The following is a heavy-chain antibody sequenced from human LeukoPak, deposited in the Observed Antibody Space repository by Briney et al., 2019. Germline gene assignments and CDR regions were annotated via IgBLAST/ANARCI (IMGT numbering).Heavy chain of an antibody. CDR1: GFTFSSYW. CDR2: ISSSSSYI. CDR3: AREGFDSSGYYPY. J-gene: IGHJ4*02. V-gene: IGHV3-21*01. Sequence: GGSLRLSCAASGFTFSSYWMNWVRQAPGKGLEWVSSISSSSSYIYYADSVKGRFTISRDNAKNSLYLQMNSLRGEDTAVYYCAREGFDSSGYYPYWGQGTLVTVSS. D-gene: IGHD3-22*01.